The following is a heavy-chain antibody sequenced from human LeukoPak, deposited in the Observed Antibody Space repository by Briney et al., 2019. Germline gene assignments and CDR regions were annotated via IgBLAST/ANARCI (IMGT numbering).Heavy chain of an antibody. CDR1: GYTFTNYW. V-gene: IGHV5-51*01. CDR2: IYPGDSDT. CDR3: ARHSEQYYFDY. J-gene: IGHJ4*02. Sequence: GESLKISCKGSGYTFTNYWIAWVRQMPGKGLEWMGIIYPGDSDTRYSPSFQGQVTISADKSISTACLQWSSLKASDTAMYYCARHSEQYYFDYWGQGTLVTVSS. D-gene: IGHD1/OR15-1a*01.